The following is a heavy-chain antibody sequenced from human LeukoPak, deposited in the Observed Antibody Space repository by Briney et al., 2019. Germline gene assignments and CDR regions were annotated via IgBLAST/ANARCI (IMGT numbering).Heavy chain of an antibody. CDR2: ITSSSSYI. V-gene: IGHV3-21*01. J-gene: IGHJ4*02. Sequence: GGSLRLSCAASGFTFSSYSMNWVRQASGKGLEWVSSITSSSSYIYYADSVKGRFTISRDNAKNSLYLQMNSLRAEDTAVYYCARDALGDILTGYYFDYWGQGTLVTVSS. D-gene: IGHD3-9*01. CDR1: GFTFSSYS. CDR3: ARDALGDILTGYYFDY.